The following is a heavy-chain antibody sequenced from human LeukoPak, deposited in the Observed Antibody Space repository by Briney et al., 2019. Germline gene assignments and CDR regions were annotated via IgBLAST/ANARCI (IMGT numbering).Heavy chain of an antibody. CDR3: AKVGATHFDY. CDR2: IRYDGSNK. J-gene: IGHJ4*02. D-gene: IGHD1-26*01. V-gene: IGHV3-30*02. Sequence: GGSLRLSCAASGFTFSSYGMHWVRQAPGQGLEWVAFIRYDGSNKYYAESVKGRFTISRDNSKNTVYLQMNSLRAEDTAVYYCAKVGATHFDYWGQGTLVTVAS. CDR1: GFTFSSYG.